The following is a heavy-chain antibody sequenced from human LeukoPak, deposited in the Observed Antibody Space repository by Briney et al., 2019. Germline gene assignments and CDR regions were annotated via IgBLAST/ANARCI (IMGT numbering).Heavy chain of an antibody. CDR2: ITGSGGSA. J-gene: IGHJ4*02. D-gene: IGHD3-10*01. CDR3: AKLSGNPSGYFEY. V-gene: IGHV3-23*01. Sequence: GGSLRLSCAASGFTFSDYYMSWIRQAPGKGLEWVSTITGSGGSAYYADSVKGRFTISRDNSKNTLYLQMNSLRAEDTAVYYCAKLSGNPSGYFEYWGQGTLVTVSS. CDR1: GFTFSDYY.